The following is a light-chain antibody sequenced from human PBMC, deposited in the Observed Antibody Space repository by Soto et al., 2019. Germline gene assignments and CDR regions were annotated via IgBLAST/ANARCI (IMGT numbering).Light chain of an antibody. CDR2: GAS. J-gene: IGKJ1*01. CDR3: KQYNNWPPCT. CDR1: QSVSGN. V-gene: IGKV3-15*01. Sequence: EIVMTQSPATLSVSPGERATLSCRASQSVSGNLAGYQQKPGQAPRLLIYGASTRTTGIPASFSGSGSGTDFTLTISSLQSEDYSVYYCKQYNNWPPCTCGQGTNVEIK.